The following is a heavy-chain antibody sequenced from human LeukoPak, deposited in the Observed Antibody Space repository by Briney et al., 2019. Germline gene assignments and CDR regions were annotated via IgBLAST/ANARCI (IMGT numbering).Heavy chain of an antibody. CDR2: IYYSGST. Sequence: PSETLSLTCTVSGGSISRGDYYWSWTRQPPGKGLEWIGYIYYSGSTYYNPSLKSRVTMSVDTAKNQFSLKLSSVTAADTAVYYCARGPTAGFDPWGQGTLVTVSS. J-gene: IGHJ5*02. V-gene: IGHV4-30-4*01. CDR1: GGSISRGDYY. CDR3: ARGPTAGFDP.